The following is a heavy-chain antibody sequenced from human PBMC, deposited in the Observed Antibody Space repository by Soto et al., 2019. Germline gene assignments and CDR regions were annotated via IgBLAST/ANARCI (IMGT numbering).Heavy chain of an antibody. J-gene: IGHJ5*01. V-gene: IGHV3-23*05. D-gene: IGHD1-26*01. CDR2: IDSDGTDT. CDR1: GFTFYTYA. CDR3: AKGRLAVGSDWFDS. Sequence: GGSLRLSCEASGFTFYTYAMIWVRQAPGKGLEWVTAIDSDGTDTYYADFVKGRFTVSRDNSRNTLYLQMRSLTAEDTALYYCAKGRLAVGSDWFDSWGPGTLVTVSS.